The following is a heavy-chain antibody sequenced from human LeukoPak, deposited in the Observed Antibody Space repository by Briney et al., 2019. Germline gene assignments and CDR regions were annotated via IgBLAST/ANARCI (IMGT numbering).Heavy chain of an antibody. CDR2: ISGSGGST. V-gene: IGHV3-23*01. D-gene: IGHD6-13*01. CDR3: AKGQRVRDIAAAGPFDY. CDR1: GFTFSSYA. J-gene: IGHJ4*02. Sequence: PGGSLRLSCAASGFTFSSYAMSWVRQAPGKGLEWVSAISGSGGSTYYADSVKGRFTISRDNSKTALYLQMNSLRAEDTAVYYCAKGQRVRDIAAAGPFDYWARDPWSPSPQ.